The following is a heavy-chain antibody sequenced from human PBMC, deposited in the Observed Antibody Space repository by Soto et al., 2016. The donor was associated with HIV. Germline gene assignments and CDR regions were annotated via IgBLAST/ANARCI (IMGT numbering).Heavy chain of an antibody. D-gene: IGHD5-18*01. CDR1: GYTFNTYG. CDR3: ARGRGDTAVLDY. Sequence: QVQLVQSGADVKKPGASVKVSCKASGYTFNTYGINWVRQAPGQGLEWLGWMSVYNGNTDYAQKVQGRVTMTSDKSTNTAYMELRSLISDDTAVYYCARGRGDTAVLDYWGQGTLITVSS. J-gene: IGHJ4*02. CDR2: MSVYNGNT. V-gene: IGHV1-18*01.